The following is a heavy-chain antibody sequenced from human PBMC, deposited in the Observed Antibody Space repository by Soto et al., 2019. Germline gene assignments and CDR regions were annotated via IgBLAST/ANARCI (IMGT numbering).Heavy chain of an antibody. D-gene: IGHD2-15*01. CDR1: GFTFRIYA. CDR3: ARPYGGKIGDALDL. V-gene: IGHV3-23*01. CDR2: ISDSADSA. Sequence: EVQLLESGGGLVQPGGSLRLSCAASGFTFRIYAMSWVRQVPGKGLEWVSTISDSADSAYYADSVKGRFTISRDNSKNTMYLQMNSLRAEDTAVYYCARPYGGKIGDALDLLGQGTTVTVSS. J-gene: IGHJ3*01.